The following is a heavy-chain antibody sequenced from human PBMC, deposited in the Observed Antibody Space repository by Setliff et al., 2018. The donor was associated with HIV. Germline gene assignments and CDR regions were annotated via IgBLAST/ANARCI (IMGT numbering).Heavy chain of an antibody. J-gene: IGHJ4*02. CDR2: IIPHFDAP. CDR3: ASPRLDWSFSHFDY. V-gene: IGHV1-69*13. Sequence: GASVKVSCKASGGTFTSSAISWVRQARGQGLEWMGAIIPHFDAPQYAQKFQGRVTITADQSTSTAYMELSGLTSEDTAVYSCASPRLDWSFSHFDYWGQGTPVTVSS. D-gene: IGHD3-9*01. CDR1: GGTFTSSA.